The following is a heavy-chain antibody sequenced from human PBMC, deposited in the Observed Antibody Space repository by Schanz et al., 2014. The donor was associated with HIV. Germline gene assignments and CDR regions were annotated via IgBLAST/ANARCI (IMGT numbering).Heavy chain of an antibody. D-gene: IGHD3-16*02. CDR3: ARPRGWGSYRYFPYGLDV. J-gene: IGHJ6*02. CDR1: GGTFSIYA. V-gene: IGHV1-69*01. Sequence: QVQLVQSGAEVKKPGSSVKVSCKASGGTFSIYAISWVRQAPGQGLEWMGGIIPIFGTANYATKFPGRVPLTRDPPITPAFMELTSLSPEDTAVYYCARPRGWGSYRYFPYGLDVWGQGTTVTVSS. CDR2: IIPIFGTA.